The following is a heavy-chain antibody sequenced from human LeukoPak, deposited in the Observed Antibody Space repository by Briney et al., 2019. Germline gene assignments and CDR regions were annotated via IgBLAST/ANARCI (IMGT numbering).Heavy chain of an antibody. CDR1: GFTVSSNY. Sequence: GGSLRLSCAASGFTVSSNYMSWVRQAPGKGLEWVSVIYSGGSTYYADSVKGRFTISRDNSKNTLYLQMNSLRAEDTAVYYCARLNVKYSSSWLRFDYWGQGTLVTVSS. CDR2: IYSGGST. CDR3: ARLNVKYSSSWLRFDY. D-gene: IGHD6-13*01. V-gene: IGHV3-53*01. J-gene: IGHJ4*02.